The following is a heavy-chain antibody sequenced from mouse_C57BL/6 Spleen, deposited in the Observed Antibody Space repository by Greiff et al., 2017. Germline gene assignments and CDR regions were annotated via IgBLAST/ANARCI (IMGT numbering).Heavy chain of an antibody. D-gene: IGHD2-4*01. CDR1: GFTFSDYY. CDR3: ARANYDYQFDY. Sequence: EVKLMESEGGLVQPGSSMKLSCTASGFTFSDYYMAWVRQVPEKGLEWVANINYDGSSTYYLDSLKSRFIISRDNAKNILYLQMSSLKSEDTATYYCARANYDYQFDYWGQGTTLTVSS. V-gene: IGHV5-16*01. CDR2: INYDGSST. J-gene: IGHJ2*01.